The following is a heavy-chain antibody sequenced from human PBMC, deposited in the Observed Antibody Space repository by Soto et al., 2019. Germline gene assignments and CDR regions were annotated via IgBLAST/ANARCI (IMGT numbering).Heavy chain of an antibody. J-gene: IGHJ5*02. CDR1: GGSISSGGYY. CDR3: ARRVVATTVNWFDP. Sequence: PSETLSLTCTVSGGSISSGGYYWSWIRQHPGKGLEWIGYIYYSGSTYYNPSLKSRVTISVDTSKNQFSLKLSSVTAADTAVYYCARRVVATTVNWFDPWGQGTLVTVSS. CDR2: IYYSGST. V-gene: IGHV4-31*03. D-gene: IGHD5-12*01.